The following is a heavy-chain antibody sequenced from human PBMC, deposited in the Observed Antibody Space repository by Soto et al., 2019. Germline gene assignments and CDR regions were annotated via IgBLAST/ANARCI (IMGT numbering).Heavy chain of an antibody. D-gene: IGHD3-22*01. CDR1: GGSVSSGSYY. Sequence: QVQLQESGPGLVKPSETLSLTCTVSGGSVSSGSYYWSWIRQPPGKGLEWIVYTYYSGSTNYNPSLKSRVTISVDTSKNQFSLKLSSVTAADTAVYYCARDRTDSSGYYERYSYYYGMDVWGQGTTVTVSS. CDR3: ARDRTDSSGYYERYSYYYGMDV. CDR2: TYYSGST. J-gene: IGHJ6*02. V-gene: IGHV4-61*01.